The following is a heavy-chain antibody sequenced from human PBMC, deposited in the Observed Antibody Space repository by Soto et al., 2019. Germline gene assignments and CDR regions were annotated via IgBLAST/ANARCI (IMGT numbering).Heavy chain of an antibody. Sequence: LVESGGGVVQPGRSLRLSCAASAFTFSSYAVHWVRQAPGEGLEWVAAISYDGSKKYYADSVKGRFTTSRDNSKSTLYLKMNSLKTEDTAVYYCARRAPGTEWLLSDHYYRYGMDVWGQGTTVTVSS. V-gene: IGHV3-30-3*01. J-gene: IGHJ6*02. D-gene: IGHD3-3*01. CDR3: ARRAPGTEWLLSDHYYRYGMDV. CDR1: AFTFSSYA. CDR2: ISYDGSKK.